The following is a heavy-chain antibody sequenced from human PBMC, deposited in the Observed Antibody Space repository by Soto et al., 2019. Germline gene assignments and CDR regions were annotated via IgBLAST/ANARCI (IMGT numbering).Heavy chain of an antibody. V-gene: IGHV4-59*01. Sequence: SETLSLTCTVSGGSISSYYWSWIRQPPGKGLEWIGYIYYSGSTNYNPSLKSRVTISVDTSKNQFSLKLSSVTAADTAVYYCARGLSPGLYDILTGYSRDLFDAFDIWGQGTMVTVSS. J-gene: IGHJ3*02. CDR1: GGSISSYY. D-gene: IGHD3-9*01. CDR2: IYYSGST. CDR3: ARGLSPGLYDILTGYSRDLFDAFDI.